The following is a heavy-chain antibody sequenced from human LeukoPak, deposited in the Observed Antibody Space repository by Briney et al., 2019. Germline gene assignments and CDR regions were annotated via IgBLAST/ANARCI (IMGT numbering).Heavy chain of an antibody. CDR2: IYSGGST. D-gene: IGHD4-11*01. Sequence: GGSLRLSCAASGFTVSSYYMTRVRQAPGKGLEWVSVIYSGGSTYYADSVKGRVAISRDNSKNTVFLQMNSVRAEDTAVYYCARSYSNHLFGMDVWGQGTTVTVSS. V-gene: IGHV3-66*01. CDR1: GFTVSSYY. CDR3: ARSYSNHLFGMDV. J-gene: IGHJ6*02.